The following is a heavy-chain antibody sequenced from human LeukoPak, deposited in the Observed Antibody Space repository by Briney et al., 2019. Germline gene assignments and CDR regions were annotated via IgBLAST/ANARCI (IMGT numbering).Heavy chain of an antibody. J-gene: IGHJ4*02. D-gene: IGHD3-10*01. CDR1: EFTFSDYY. CDR3: ARDGSGSYSASFDY. Sequence: GGSLRLSCTVSEFTFSDYYMSWIRQAPGKGLEWVSYIVSGGSVKYYADSVKGRFTISRDNAKNSLYLQMNSLRAEDTAVYYCARDGSGSYSASFDYWGQGTLVTVSS. V-gene: IGHV3-11*04. CDR2: IVSGGSVK.